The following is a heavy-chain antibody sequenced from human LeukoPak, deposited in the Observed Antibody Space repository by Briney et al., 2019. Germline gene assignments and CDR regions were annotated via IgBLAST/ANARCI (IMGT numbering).Heavy chain of an antibody. CDR3: AKALLVRERRGYSYGYGYIHAFDI. CDR1: GFTFSSYA. D-gene: IGHD5-18*01. V-gene: IGHV3-23*01. J-gene: IGHJ3*02. Sequence: GGSLRLSCAASGFTFSSYAMSWVRQAPGKGLEWVSAISGSGGSTYYADSVKGRFTISRDNSKNTLYLQMNSLRAEDTAVYYCAKALLVRERRGYSYGYGYIHAFDIWGQGTMVTVSS. CDR2: ISGSGGST.